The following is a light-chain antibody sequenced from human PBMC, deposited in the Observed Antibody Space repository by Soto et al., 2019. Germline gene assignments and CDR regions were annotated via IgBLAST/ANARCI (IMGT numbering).Light chain of an antibody. CDR1: SGYIADNY. J-gene: IGLJ2*01. V-gene: IGLV6-57*04. CDR3: QSYDANTRV. Sequence: NFMLTQPHSVSESPGKTVTISCTRSSGYIADNYVQWYQQRPGSAPTTVIYDGNQRPSGVPDRFSASIDRSSNSASLTISGLKTEDEADYYCQSYDANTRVFGGGTKLTVL. CDR2: DGN.